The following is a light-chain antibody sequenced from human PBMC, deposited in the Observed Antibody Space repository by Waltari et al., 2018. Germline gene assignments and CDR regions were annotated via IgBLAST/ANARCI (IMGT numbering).Light chain of an antibody. V-gene: IGKV3-15*01. Sequence: EIVMTQSPATLSVSPGESATLSCRASESVSSNLAWYQQKPGQAPRLLIYDASTRATGFPARFSGGGSGTEFTLTISGLQSEDFAVYYCQQYNNLPRTFGQGTKVEI. CDR2: DAS. CDR3: QQYNNLPRT. CDR1: ESVSSN. J-gene: IGKJ1*01.